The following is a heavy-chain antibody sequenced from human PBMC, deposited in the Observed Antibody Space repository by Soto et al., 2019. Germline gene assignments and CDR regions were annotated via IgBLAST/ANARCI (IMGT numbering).Heavy chain of an antibody. CDR1: GYTFTSYA. D-gene: IGHD6-13*01. Sequence: EASVKVSFKASGYTFTSYAMHWVRQAPGQRLEWMGWINAGNGNTKYSQKFQGRVTITRDTSASTAYMELSSLRSEDTAVYYCAREITYSSSWSDIIDYWGQGTLVTVS. J-gene: IGHJ4*02. CDR2: INAGNGNT. CDR3: AREITYSSSWSDIIDY. V-gene: IGHV1-3*01.